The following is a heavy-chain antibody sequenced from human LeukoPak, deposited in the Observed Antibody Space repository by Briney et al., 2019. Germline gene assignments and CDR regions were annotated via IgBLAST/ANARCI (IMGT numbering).Heavy chain of an antibody. CDR2: ISYDGSNK. V-gene: IGHV3-30*18. D-gene: IGHD6-19*01. Sequence: PGGSLRLSCAASGFTFSSYGMHWVRQAPGKGLEWVAVISYDGSNKYYADSVKGRFTISRGNSKNTLYLQMNSLRAEDTAVYYCAKERGIAVAGTGVDDDAFDIWGQGTMVTVSS. CDR1: GFTFSSYG. CDR3: AKERGIAVAGTGVDDDAFDI. J-gene: IGHJ3*02.